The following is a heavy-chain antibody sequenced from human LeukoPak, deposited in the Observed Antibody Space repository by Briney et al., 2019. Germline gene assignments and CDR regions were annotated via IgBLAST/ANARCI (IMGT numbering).Heavy chain of an antibody. CDR2: ISGSGGST. Sequence: GGSLRLSCAASGFTVSSNYMSWVRQAPGKGLEWVSAISGSGGSTYYADSVKGRFTISRDNSKNTLYLQMNSLRAEDTAVYYCANADGYSSGWFRFDYWGQGTLVTVSS. V-gene: IGHV3-23*01. CDR1: GFTVSSNY. J-gene: IGHJ4*02. D-gene: IGHD6-19*01. CDR3: ANADGYSSGWFRFDY.